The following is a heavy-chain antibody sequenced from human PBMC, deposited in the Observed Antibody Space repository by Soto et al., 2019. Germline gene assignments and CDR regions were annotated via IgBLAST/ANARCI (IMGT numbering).Heavy chain of an antibody. D-gene: IGHD5-18*01. CDR3: ARDLYGGYTYGPGDY. CDR2: ISGSGGST. J-gene: IGHJ4*02. V-gene: IGHV3-23*01. CDR1: GFSFSDYA. Sequence: GGSLRLSCAASGFSFSDYAMTWVRQAPGKGPEWVSGISGSGGSTYYADSVEGRFTISRDNSKNTLYLQMNSLRAKATAVYYCARDLYGGYTYGPGDYWGQGALVTVSS.